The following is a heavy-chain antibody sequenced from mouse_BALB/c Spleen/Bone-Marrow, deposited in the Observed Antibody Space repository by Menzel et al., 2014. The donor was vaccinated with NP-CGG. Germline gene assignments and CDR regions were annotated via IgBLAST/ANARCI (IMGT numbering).Heavy chain of an antibody. CDR2: IDTETGGT. J-gene: IGHJ3*01. Sequence: QVQLKESGAELVRPGASVTLSCKASGYTFTDYEMHWVKQTPVHGLEWIVGIDTETGGTAYNPNFTGKTTLTADKSSSTEYMQHRSLTPEDSAVYYCTGGGPYGNSAWFPYWGQGTLVTVSA. CDR1: GYTFTDYE. D-gene: IGHD2-1*01. V-gene: IGHV1-15*01. CDR3: TGGGPYGNSAWFPY.